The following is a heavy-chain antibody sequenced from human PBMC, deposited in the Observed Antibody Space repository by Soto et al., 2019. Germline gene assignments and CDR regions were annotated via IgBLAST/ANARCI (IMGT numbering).Heavy chain of an antibody. V-gene: IGHV3-33*01. Sequence: QVQLVESGGGVVQPGRSLRLSCAASGFTFSSYGMHWVRQAPGKGLEWVAVIWYDGSNKYYADSVKGRFTISRDNSKNTLYLQMSSLRAEDTAVYYCARVDDFWSGSTLQYYYYGMDVWGQGTTVTVSS. J-gene: IGHJ6*02. CDR2: IWYDGSNK. CDR3: ARVDDFWSGSTLQYYYYGMDV. CDR1: GFTFSSYG. D-gene: IGHD3-3*01.